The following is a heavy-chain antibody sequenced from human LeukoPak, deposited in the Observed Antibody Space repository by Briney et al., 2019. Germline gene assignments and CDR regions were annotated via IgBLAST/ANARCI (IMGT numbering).Heavy chain of an antibody. Sequence: KPSETLSLTCTVSGAFISTYYWNWIRQPPGKGLEWSGYLYYSGSTHYTPSLKSRVTISVDTSKNQFSLNLRSVTAADTAVYYCARGSAVAVDYWGQGTLVTVSS. CDR1: GAFISTYY. D-gene: IGHD6-13*01. J-gene: IGHJ4*02. CDR2: LYYSGST. V-gene: IGHV4-59*01. CDR3: ARGSAVAVDY.